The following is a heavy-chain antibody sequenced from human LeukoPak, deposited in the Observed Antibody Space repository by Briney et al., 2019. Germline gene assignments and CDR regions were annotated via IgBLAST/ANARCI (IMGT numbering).Heavy chain of an antibody. CDR3: VRAAAGGWFFQH. D-gene: IGHD6-13*01. CDR1: GDNVSNNSAA. V-gene: IGHV6-1*01. Sequence: QTLSLTCAISGDNVSNNSAAWNWIRQSPSRGLEWLGRTYYRSKWYNDYALSVKSRITINPDTSKNQFSLHLNSLTPDDTAVYYCVRAAAGGWFFQHWGQGTLVTVSS. J-gene: IGHJ1*01. CDR2: TYYRSKWYN.